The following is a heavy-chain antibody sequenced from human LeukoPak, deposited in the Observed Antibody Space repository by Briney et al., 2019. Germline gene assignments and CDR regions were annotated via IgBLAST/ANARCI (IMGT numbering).Heavy chain of an antibody. J-gene: IGHJ4*02. V-gene: IGHV1-69*05. CDR1: GGTFSSYT. D-gene: IGHD1-26*01. CDR2: IIPIFGTA. CDR3: ARAESGSPDYFDY. Sequence: GASVKVSCKASGGTFSSYTINWVRQAPGHGLEWMGGIIPIFGTANYAQKFQGRVTVTTDESTSTAYMELSSLRSEDTAVYYCARAESGSPDYFDYWGQGTLVTVSS.